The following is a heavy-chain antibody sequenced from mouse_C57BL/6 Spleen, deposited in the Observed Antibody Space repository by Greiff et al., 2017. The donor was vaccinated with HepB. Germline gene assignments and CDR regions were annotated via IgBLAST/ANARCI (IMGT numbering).Heavy chain of an antibody. Sequence: VQLQQSGAELVKPGASVKLSCKASGYTFTSYWMHWVKQRPGQGLEWIGMIHPNSGSTNYNEKFKSKATLTVDKSSSTAYMQLSSLTSEDSAVYYCARDDYDWYFDVWGTGTTVTVSS. CDR2: IHPNSGST. CDR1: GYTFTSYW. V-gene: IGHV1-64*01. CDR3: ARDDYDWYFDV. J-gene: IGHJ1*03. D-gene: IGHD2-4*01.